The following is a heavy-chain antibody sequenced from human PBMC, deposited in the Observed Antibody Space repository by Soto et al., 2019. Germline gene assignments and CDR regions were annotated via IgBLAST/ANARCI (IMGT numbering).Heavy chain of an antibody. CDR1: GFSLSNARMG. V-gene: IGHV2-26*01. CDR2: IFSNDEK. D-gene: IGHD3-22*01. CDR3: ARHSSGYYYVRDYYYYGMDV. Sequence: QVTLKESGPVLVKPTETLTLTCTVSGFSLSNARMGVSWIRQPPGKALEWLAHIFSNDEKSYSTSLKSRLTISKDTSKSQVVLTMTNMDPVDTATYYCARHSSGYYYVRDYYYYGMDVWGQGTTVTVSS. J-gene: IGHJ6*02.